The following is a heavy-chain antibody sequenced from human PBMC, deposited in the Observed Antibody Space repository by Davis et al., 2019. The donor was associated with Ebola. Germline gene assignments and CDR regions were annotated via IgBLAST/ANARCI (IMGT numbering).Heavy chain of an antibody. CDR2: ISSSSSTI. Sequence: GESLKISCAASGFTFSSYSMNWVRQAPGKGLEWVSYISSSSSTIYYADSVKGRFTISRDNAKNSLYLQMNSLRAEDTAVYYCARRGRQLVPSHYYYYMDVWGKGTTVTVSS. CDR1: GFTFSSYS. V-gene: IGHV3-48*01. CDR3: ARRGRQLVPSHYYYYMDV. D-gene: IGHD6-6*01. J-gene: IGHJ6*03.